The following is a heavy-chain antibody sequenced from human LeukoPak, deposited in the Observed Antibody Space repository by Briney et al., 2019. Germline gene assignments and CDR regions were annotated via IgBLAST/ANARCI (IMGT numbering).Heavy chain of an antibody. CDR1: GFTLSGYW. CDR2: IKEDGSET. D-gene: IGHD3-10*01. J-gene: IGHJ3*02. Sequence: GGSLRLSCAASGFTLSGYWMSWVRQAPGKGLEWVANIKEDGSETYYVDSVKGRFTISRNNAKNSLYLHMNSLTAEGTAMYYCARDWVAGVPFDAFDIWGQGTMVSVSS. V-gene: IGHV3-7*01. CDR3: ARDWVAGVPFDAFDI.